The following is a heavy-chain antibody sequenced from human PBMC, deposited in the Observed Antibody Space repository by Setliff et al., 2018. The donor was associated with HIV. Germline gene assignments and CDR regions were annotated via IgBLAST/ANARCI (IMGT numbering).Heavy chain of an antibody. D-gene: IGHD1-26*01. J-gene: IGHJ4*02. Sequence: ASVKVSCKASGYTFTNYFMHWVRQAPGEGLEWVGRVDPEDGETRYAMKFQGSVTISADTSTDITYLSLTSLRSQDTAVYYCATVRIVGATEFDYWGQGTVVTVSS. CDR3: ATVRIVGATEFDY. CDR2: VDPEDGET. CDR1: GYTFTNYF. V-gene: IGHV1-69-2*01.